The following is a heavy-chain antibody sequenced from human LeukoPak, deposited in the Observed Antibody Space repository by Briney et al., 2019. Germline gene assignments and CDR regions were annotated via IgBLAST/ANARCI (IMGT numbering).Heavy chain of an antibody. CDR1: GYSFTSYW. CDR3: ARDIGLGGLDGLERGYFDY. Sequence: HGESLKISCKGSGYSFTSYWIGWVRQMPGKGLEWMGIIYPGDSDTRYSPSFQGQVTISADKSISTAYLQWSSLKASDTAMYYCARDIGLGGLDGLERGYFDYWGQGTLVTVSS. D-gene: IGHD1-1*01. V-gene: IGHV5-51*01. J-gene: IGHJ4*02. CDR2: IYPGDSDT.